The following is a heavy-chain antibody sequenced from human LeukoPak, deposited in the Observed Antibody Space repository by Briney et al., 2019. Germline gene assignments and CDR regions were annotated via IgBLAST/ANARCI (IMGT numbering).Heavy chain of an antibody. D-gene: IGHD4-17*01. V-gene: IGHV3-23*01. CDR1: GFTFSSYA. Sequence: GGSLRLSCAASGFTFSSYAMSWVRQAPGKGLEWVSAISGSGGSTYYADSVKGRFTISRDNSKNTLYLQMNSLRAEDTAVYYCAKIYGDYSHYYYYYGMDVWGQGTTVTVSS. CDR3: AKIYGDYSHYYYYYGMDV. J-gene: IGHJ6*02. CDR2: ISGSGGST.